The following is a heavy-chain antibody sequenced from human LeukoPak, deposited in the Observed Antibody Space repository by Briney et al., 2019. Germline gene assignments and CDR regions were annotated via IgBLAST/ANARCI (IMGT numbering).Heavy chain of an antibody. V-gene: IGHV3-11*01. CDR3: ARVVYCAGGICQIFAFDT. D-gene: IGHD2-15*01. CDR2: ISGSGDTI. CDR1: GFTFSDYY. Sequence: PGGSLRLSCAASGFTFSDYYMTWIRQTPGKGLEWVSYISGSGDTIFYADSVKGRFIISRDNAKNSLYLQLRSLRAEDTAMYFCARVVYCAGGICQIFAFDTWGRGTMVTVSS. J-gene: IGHJ3*02.